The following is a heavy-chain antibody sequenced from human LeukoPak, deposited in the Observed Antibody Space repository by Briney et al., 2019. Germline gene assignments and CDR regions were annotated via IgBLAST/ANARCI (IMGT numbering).Heavy chain of an antibody. J-gene: IGHJ4*02. V-gene: IGHV3-21*01. D-gene: IGHD4/OR15-4a*01. CDR2: ISSSSSYI. Sequence: GGSLRLSCAASGFTFSSYSMNWVRQAPGKGLEWVSSISSSSSYIYYADSVKGRFTISRDNAKNSLYLQMNSLRAEDTAVYYCTRPSVLGPNTDYWGQGTLVTVSS. CDR3: TRPSVLGPNTDY. CDR1: GFTFSSYS.